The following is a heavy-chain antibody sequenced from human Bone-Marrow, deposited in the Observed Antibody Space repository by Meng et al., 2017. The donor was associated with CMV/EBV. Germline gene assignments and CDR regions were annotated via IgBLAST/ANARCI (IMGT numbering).Heavy chain of an antibody. Sequence: GESLKISYAASGFTFGDRYMSWIRQAPGKGLEWIAYISGPGRTIYYADSLQGRVTISRDNADKLLYLQINGLKVDDTAVYYCATTAAGFDSWGQGTLVTVSS. J-gene: IGHJ4*02. CDR3: ATTAAGFDS. D-gene: IGHD6-13*01. CDR1: GFTFGDRY. CDR2: ISGPGRTI. V-gene: IGHV3-11*04.